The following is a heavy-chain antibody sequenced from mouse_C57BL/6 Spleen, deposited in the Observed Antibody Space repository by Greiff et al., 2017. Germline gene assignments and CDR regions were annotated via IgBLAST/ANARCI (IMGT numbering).Heavy chain of an antibody. CDR3: ARRVGTTVELGD. V-gene: IGHV1-81*01. Sequence: VQLQESGAELARPGASVKLSCKASGYTFTSYGISWVKQRTGQGLEWIGEIYPRSGNTYYNEKFKGKATLTADKSSSTAYMELRSLTSEDSAVYFCARRVGTTVELGDWGKGTTLTVSS. CDR2: IYPRSGNT. CDR1: GYTFTSYG. D-gene: IGHD1-1*01. J-gene: IGHJ2*01.